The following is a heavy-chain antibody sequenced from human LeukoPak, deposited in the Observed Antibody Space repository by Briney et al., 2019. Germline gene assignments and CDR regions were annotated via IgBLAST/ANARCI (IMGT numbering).Heavy chain of an antibody. CDR3: ARDLEGATNY. Sequence: GGSLRLSCEASGFSFSTYNMNWVRQAPGKGLEWVSSISSSSSYIYYAGSVKGRFTISRDNAKNSLYLQMNSLRAEDTAVYYCARDLEGATNYWGQGTLVTVSS. CDR2: ISSSSSYI. D-gene: IGHD1-26*01. J-gene: IGHJ4*02. V-gene: IGHV3-21*01. CDR1: GFSFSTYN.